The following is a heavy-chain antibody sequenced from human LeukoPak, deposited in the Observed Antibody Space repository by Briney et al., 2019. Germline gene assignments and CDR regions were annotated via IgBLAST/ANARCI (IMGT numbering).Heavy chain of an antibody. CDR2: ISYDGSTT. D-gene: IGHD6-19*01. V-gene: IGHV3-30*03. Sequence: GGSLRLSCAASGSTFNHYGMHWVRQAPGKGLEWVAVISYDGSTTYYTDSVKGRFTISRDNSKNTLYLQMNSLRAEDTAIYYCAGDRNSDWYSPLDYWGQGSQVTVSP. J-gene: IGHJ4*02. CDR1: GSTFNHYG. CDR3: AGDRNSDWYSPLDY.